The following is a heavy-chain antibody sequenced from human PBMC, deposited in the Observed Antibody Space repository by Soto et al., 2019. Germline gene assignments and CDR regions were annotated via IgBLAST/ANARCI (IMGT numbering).Heavy chain of an antibody. V-gene: IGHV1-69*16. CDR2: IIPILGKE. J-gene: IGHJ4*02. CDR1: GGTLTTST. D-gene: IGHD5-18*01. CDR3: ASANRGYSYGFDS. Sequence: LVQSGAEVKQPGSSAKVSCKASGGTLTTSTLTWVRQAPAQGLEWMGGIIPILGKESYAQKLQGRVTITADESTSTAYMELTSLKSEDTAVYYCASANRGYSYGFDSWGQGTLVTVSS.